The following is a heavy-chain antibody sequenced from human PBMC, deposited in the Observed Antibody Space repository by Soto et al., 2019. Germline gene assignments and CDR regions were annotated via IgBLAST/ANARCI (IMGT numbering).Heavy chain of an antibody. CDR3: STRAPPIYV. CDR1: GYTFTSYG. V-gene: IGHV1-18*01. J-gene: IGHJ6*02. Sequence: QVQLVQSGAEVKKPGASVKVSCKASGYTFTSYGISWVRQAPGQGLEWMGWISAYNGNTKYAQKLQGRVTMTTDTSTSTAYIELRSLRSDDTAVSSCSTRAPPIYVWDQGTTVTLSS. CDR2: ISAYNGNT.